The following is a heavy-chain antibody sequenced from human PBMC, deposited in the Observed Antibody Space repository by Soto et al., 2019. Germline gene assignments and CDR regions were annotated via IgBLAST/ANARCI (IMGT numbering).Heavy chain of an antibody. D-gene: IGHD3-9*01. CDR2: IYYSGST. V-gene: IGHV4-30-4*01. J-gene: IGHJ5*02. Sequence: SETLCLTCTVSGGSISSGDYYWSWIRQPPGKGLEWIGYIYYSGSTYYNPSLKSRVTISVDTSKNQFSLKLSSVTAADTAVYYCARVGAYYDILTGYYWFDPWGQGTLVTVSS. CDR1: GGSISSGDYY. CDR3: ARVGAYYDILTGYYWFDP.